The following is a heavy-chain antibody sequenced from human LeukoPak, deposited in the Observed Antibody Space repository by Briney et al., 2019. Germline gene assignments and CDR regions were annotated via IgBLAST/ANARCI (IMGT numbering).Heavy chain of an antibody. V-gene: IGHV1-3*01. CDR2: INAGNGNT. J-gene: IGHJ4*02. CDR3: ARVRGGYCSGGSCFLFDY. CDR1: GYTFTSYA. Sequence: ASVKVSCKASGYTFTSYAMHWVRRAPGQRLEWMGWINAGNGNTKYSQKFQGRVTITRDTSASTAYMELSSLRSEDTAVYYCARVRGGYCSGGSCFLFDYWGQGTLVTVSS. D-gene: IGHD2-15*01.